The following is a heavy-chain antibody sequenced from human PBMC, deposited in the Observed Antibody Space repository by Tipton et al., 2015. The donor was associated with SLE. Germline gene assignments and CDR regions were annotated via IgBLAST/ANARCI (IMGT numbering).Heavy chain of an antibody. CDR2: IRYDGSNK. J-gene: IGHJ6*02. Sequence: GSLRLSCAASGFTFSGYGMHWVRQAPGKGLEWVAFIRYDGSNKYYADSVKGRFTISRDNSKNTLYLQMNSLRVEDTAVYYCAKDLDNYYGMDVWGQGTTVTVSS. CDR3: AKDLDNYYGMDV. V-gene: IGHV3-30*02. CDR1: GFTFSGYG.